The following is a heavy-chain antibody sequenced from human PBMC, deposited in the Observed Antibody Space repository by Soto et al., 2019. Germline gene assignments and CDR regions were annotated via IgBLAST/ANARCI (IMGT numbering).Heavy chain of an antibody. Sequence: GGSLRLSCAASGFTFSSYAMHWVRQAPGKGLEWVAIISYDGSNKYYADSVKGRFTISRDNSKNTLYLQMTSLRAEDTAVYYCARGLRWSSGMDYWGQGTLVTVSS. J-gene: IGHJ4*02. V-gene: IGHV3-30-3*01. CDR3: ARGLRWSSGMDY. CDR2: ISYDGSNK. D-gene: IGHD6-19*01. CDR1: GFTFSSYA.